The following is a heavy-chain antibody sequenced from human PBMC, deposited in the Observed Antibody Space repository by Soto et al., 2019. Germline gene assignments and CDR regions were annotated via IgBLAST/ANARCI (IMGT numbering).Heavy chain of an antibody. D-gene: IGHD3-9*01. CDR3: VRDRYAYFDPPASDY. V-gene: IGHV1-46*01. J-gene: IGHJ4*02. CDR2: INPSGGST. Sequence: ASVKVSFKASGYTFTSYYMHWVRQAPGQGLEWMGIINPSGGSTSYAQKFQGRVTMTRDTSTSTVYMELSSLRSEDTAVYYCVRDRYAYFDPPASDYWGQGTLVTVSS. CDR1: GYTFTSYY.